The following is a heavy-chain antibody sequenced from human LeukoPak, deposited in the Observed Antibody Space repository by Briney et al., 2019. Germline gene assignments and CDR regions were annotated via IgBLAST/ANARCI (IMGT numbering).Heavy chain of an antibody. Sequence: GGSLRLSCAASGFTFSSYAMHWVRQAPGQGLEWMGIINPSGGSTSYAQKFQGRVTMTRDTSTSTVYMELSSLRSEDTAVYYCARLGTSYWAVDYWGQGTLVTVSS. CDR1: GFTFSSYA. CDR3: ARLGTSYWAVDY. D-gene: IGHD1-1*01. CDR2: INPSGGST. V-gene: IGHV1-46*01. J-gene: IGHJ4*02.